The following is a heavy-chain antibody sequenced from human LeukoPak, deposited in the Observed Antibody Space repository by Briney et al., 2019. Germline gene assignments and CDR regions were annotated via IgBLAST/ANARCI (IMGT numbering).Heavy chain of an antibody. CDR3: ARDGRGYSGYDISNWYFDL. D-gene: IGHD5-12*01. J-gene: IGHJ2*01. Sequence: SETLSLTCTVSGGSISSYYWSWIRQPPGKGLEWIGRIYTSGSTNYNPSLKSRVTMSVDTSKNQFSLKLSSVTAADTAVYYCARDGRGYSGYDISNWYFDLWGRGTLVTVSS. V-gene: IGHV4-4*07. CDR2: IYTSGST. CDR1: GGSISSYY.